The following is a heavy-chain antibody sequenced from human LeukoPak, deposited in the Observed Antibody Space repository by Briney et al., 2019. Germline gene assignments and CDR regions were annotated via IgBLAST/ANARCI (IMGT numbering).Heavy chain of an antibody. J-gene: IGHJ4*02. Sequence: ASVKVSCKASGGTFSSYAISWVRQAPGQGLEWMGRIIPILGIANYAQKFQGRVTITADKSTSPAYMELSSLRSEDTAVYYCARYSDGGSSDYFDYWGQGTLVTVSS. CDR3: ARYSDGGSSDYFDY. CDR1: GGTFSSYA. V-gene: IGHV1-69*04. CDR2: IIPILGIA. D-gene: IGHD4-23*01.